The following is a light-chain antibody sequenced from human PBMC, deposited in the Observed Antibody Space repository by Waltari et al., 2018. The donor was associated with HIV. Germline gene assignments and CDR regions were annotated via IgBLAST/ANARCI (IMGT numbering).Light chain of an antibody. CDR3: LLSYSGGWV. V-gene: IGLV7-46*01. J-gene: IGLJ3*02. CDR1: TGAVTSRHY. Sequence: QAVVTQEPSLTVSPGGTVTLTCGSSTGAVTSRHYPYWLQQKPGQAPRTLLYDTSNKHSWTPARFSGSLLGGKAALTLSGAQPEDEAEYYCLLSYSGGWVFGGGTKLTVL. CDR2: DTS.